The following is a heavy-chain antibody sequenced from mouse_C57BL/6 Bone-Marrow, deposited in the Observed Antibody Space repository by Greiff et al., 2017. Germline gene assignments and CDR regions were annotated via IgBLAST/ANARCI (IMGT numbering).Heavy chain of an antibody. CDR1: GYTFTSYW. J-gene: IGHJ3*01. CDR2: IDPNSGGT. D-gene: IGHD2-4*01. CDR3: ARSHYDYERGFAY. Sequence: QVQLQQPGAELVKPGASVKLSCKASGYTFTSYWMHWVKQRPGRGLEWIGRIDPNSGGTKYNEKFKSKATLTVDKPSSTAYMRLSSLTSEDSAVYDCARSHYDYERGFAYWGQGTLVTVSA. V-gene: IGHV1-72*01.